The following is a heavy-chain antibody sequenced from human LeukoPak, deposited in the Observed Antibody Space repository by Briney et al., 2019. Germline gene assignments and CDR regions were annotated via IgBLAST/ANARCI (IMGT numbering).Heavy chain of an antibody. V-gene: IGHV3-23*01. D-gene: IGHD6-19*01. J-gene: IGHJ4*02. CDR3: ARSTYSSGWRDY. CDR1: GFTFSSHA. CDR2: ISGNGANT. Sequence: GGSLRLSCAPSGFTFSSHAMSWVRQAPGKGLEWVSGISGNGANTYYSDSVKGRFTISRDNSKNTLYLQMNSLRAEDTAVYYCARSTYSSGWRDYWGQGTLLTVSS.